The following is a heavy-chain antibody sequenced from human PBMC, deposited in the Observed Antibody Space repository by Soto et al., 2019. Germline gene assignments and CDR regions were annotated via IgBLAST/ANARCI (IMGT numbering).Heavy chain of an antibody. V-gene: IGHV3-23*01. CDR1: GFTFSSYA. CDR2: ISGGGGNT. Sequence: GGSLRLSCAASGFTFSSYAMTWVRQAPGKGLEWVSVISGGGGNTYYADSVKGRFTISRDNSKNTLYLQMNSLRAEDTAVYYCAEGAVTTNSIFDYWGQGTLVTVSS. CDR3: AEGAVTTNSIFDY. D-gene: IGHD4-17*01. J-gene: IGHJ4*02.